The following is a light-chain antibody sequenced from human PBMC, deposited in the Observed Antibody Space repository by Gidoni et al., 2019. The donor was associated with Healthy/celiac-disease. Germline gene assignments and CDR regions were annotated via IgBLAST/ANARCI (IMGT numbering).Light chain of an antibody. CDR3: QVWDSSSDHLV. CDR1: NIGSKS. Sequence: SSVLTQPPSVSVAPGQTARIHCGGNNIGSKSVHWYQQTPRQAPGLVVYDDSDRPSGIPERFSGSNSGNTATLTISRVEAGDEADYYCQVWDSSSDHLVFGGGTKLTVL. CDR2: DDS. J-gene: IGLJ2*01. V-gene: IGLV3-21*02.